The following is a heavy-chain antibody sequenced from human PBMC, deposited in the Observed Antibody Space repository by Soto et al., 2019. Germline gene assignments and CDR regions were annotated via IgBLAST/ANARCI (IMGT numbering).Heavy chain of an antibody. V-gene: IGHV4-39*01. J-gene: IGHJ4*02. CDR2: IYYSGST. CDR3: ARVGELSFSPVYYFDY. D-gene: IGHD3-16*02. CDR1: GGSISSSSYY. Sequence: PSETLSLTCTVSGGSISSSSYYWGWIRQPPGKGLECIGSIYYSGSTYYNPSLKSRVTISVDTSKNQFSLKLSSVTAADTAVYYCARVGELSFSPVYYFDYWGQGTMGTVSS.